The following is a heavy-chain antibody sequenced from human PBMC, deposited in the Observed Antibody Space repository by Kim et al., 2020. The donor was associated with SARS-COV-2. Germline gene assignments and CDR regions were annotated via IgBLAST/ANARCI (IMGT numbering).Heavy chain of an antibody. CDR3: AREIAAAGTLVGKDY. D-gene: IGHD6-13*01. Sequence: DSLKGRFTISRDNDKNSLYMQMNGLRAEDTAVYYCAREIAAAGTLVGKDYWGQGTLVSVSS. V-gene: IGHV3-7*01. J-gene: IGHJ4*02.